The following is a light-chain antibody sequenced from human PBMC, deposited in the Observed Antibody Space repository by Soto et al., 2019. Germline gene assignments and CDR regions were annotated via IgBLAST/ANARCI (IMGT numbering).Light chain of an antibody. Sequence: DIHMTQSPSSLSASLLYIVTITCXASQGIRNDLGWYQQKPGKAPKSLIYAASNLQSGVPSRFSGIGSGTDFTLSISSLQPEDFATYYCQQSYSGPLTFGGGTKVDIK. J-gene: IGKJ4*01. CDR3: QQSYSGPLT. CDR1: QGIRND. CDR2: AAS. V-gene: IGKV1-39*01.